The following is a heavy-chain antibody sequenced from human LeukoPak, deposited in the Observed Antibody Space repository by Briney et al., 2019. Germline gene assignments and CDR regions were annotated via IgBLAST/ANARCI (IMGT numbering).Heavy chain of an antibody. CDR2: IYYNGNT. CDR3: ARQGYSSSWDLYNWFDP. J-gene: IGHJ5*02. D-gene: IGHD6-13*01. CDR1: GDSICSSSYF. V-gene: IGHV4-39*01. Sequence: SETLSLTCTVSGDSICSSSYFWGWIRQPPGKGLEWIATIYYNGNTYYTPSLKSRVTISIDTSKNQFSLKLSSVTAADTAVYYCARQGYSSSWDLYNWFDPWGQGTLVTVSS.